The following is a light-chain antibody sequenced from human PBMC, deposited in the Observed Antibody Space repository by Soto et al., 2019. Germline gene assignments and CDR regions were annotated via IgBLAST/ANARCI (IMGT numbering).Light chain of an antibody. V-gene: IGKV3-15*01. Sequence: EVVMTQSPAALSVSPGERATLSCRASQTVLTKLAWYQQKPGQAPRLLIYDASTRATGVPASFSGSGSGTEFTLTISSLQSEEFAVYYCQQYHFWLGWTFGRGTKVEIK. CDR2: DAS. J-gene: IGKJ1*01. CDR3: QQYHFWLGWT. CDR1: QTVLTK.